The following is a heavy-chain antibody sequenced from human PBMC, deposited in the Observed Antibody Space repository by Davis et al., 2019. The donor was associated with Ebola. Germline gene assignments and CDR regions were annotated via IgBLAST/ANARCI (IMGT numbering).Heavy chain of an antibody. CDR2: MSYDGSNK. V-gene: IGHV3-30*04. J-gene: IGHJ4*02. CDR1: GFTFSSYA. D-gene: IGHD6-13*01. CDR3: AKVKYYSTWRGGIDY. Sequence: GGSLRLSCAASGFTFSSYAMHWVRQAPGKGLEWVAVMSYDGSNKYYADSVKGRFTISRDNSNNTLYLQMNSLRAEDTALYYCAKVKYYSTWRGGIDYWGQGTLVTVSS.